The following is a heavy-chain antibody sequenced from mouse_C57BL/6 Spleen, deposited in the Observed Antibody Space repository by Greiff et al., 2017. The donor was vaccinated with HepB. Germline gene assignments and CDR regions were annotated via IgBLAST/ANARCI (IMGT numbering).Heavy chain of an antibody. Sequence: QVQLKQSGPELVKPGASVKISCKASGYAFSSSWMNWVKQRPGKGLEWIGRIYPGDGDTNYNGKFKGKATLTADKSSSTAYMQLSSLTSEDSAVYFCAREWDDYFDYWGQGTTLTVSS. V-gene: IGHV1-82*01. CDR3: AREWDDYFDY. D-gene: IGHD4-1*01. CDR1: GYAFSSSW. CDR2: IYPGDGDT. J-gene: IGHJ2*01.